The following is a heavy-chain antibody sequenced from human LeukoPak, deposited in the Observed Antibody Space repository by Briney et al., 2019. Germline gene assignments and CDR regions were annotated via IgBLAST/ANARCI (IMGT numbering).Heavy chain of an antibody. CDR1: GGSISSGSYY. CDR2: IYTSGST. CDR3: ARALMTPRVDV. Sequence: SQTLSLTCTVSGGSISSGSYYWSWIRQPAGKGLEWIGRIYTSGSTNYNPSLKSRVTMSVDTSKNQFSLKLSSVTAADTAVYYCARALMTPRVDVWGKGTTVTVSS. J-gene: IGHJ6*04. V-gene: IGHV4-61*02.